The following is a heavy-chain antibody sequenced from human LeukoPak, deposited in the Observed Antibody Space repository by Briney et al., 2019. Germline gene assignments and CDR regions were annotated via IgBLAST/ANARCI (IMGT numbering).Heavy chain of an antibody. CDR3: ARLEYSYGLNWFDP. V-gene: IGHV5-10-1*01. D-gene: IGHD5-18*01. J-gene: IGHJ5*02. Sequence: GESLKISWKGSGYSFTTYWISWVRQLPGKGLEWMVRIDPSDSYTNYSPSFQGHVTISADKSISTAYLQWSSLKASYTAMYYCARLEYSYGLNWFDPWGQGTLVTVSS. CDR1: GYSFTTYW. CDR2: IDPSDSYT.